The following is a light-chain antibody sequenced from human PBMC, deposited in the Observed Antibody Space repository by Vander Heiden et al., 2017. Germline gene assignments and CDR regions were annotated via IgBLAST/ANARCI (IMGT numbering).Light chain of an antibody. CDR1: TANIGRNT. CDR3: AAWDDSLSGVV. Sequence: QSVLSQPASASGRPGQRVTISCSGNTANIGRNTVSWYQQVPGTAPKLLIHGDYQRPSGVPDRISGSRSGTSASLVISGLQPDDETDYYCAAWDDSLSGVVFGGGTKLTVL. J-gene: IGLJ2*01. CDR2: GDY. V-gene: IGLV1-44*01.